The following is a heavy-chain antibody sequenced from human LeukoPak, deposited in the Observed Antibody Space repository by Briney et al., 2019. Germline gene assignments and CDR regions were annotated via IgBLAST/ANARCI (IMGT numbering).Heavy chain of an antibody. CDR3: AKDRGRSITIFGVVIISAGPDY. D-gene: IGHD3-3*01. CDR1: GFTFSSNY. J-gene: IGHJ4*02. CDR2: IYSGGST. V-gene: IGHV3-53*01. Sequence: GGSLRLSCAASGFTFSSNYMSWVRQAPGKGLEWVSVIYSGGSTYYADSVKGRFTISRDNSKNTLYLQMNSLRAEDTAVYYCAKDRGRSITIFGVVIISAGPDYWGQGTLVTVSS.